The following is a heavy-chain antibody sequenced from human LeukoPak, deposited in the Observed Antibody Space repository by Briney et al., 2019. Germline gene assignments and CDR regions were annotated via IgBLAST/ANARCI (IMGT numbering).Heavy chain of an antibody. V-gene: IGHV4-38-2*02. Sequence: PSETLSLTCTVSDYYISSGYYWGWIRQPPGKGLEWIGSIYHSGSTYYNPSLKSRVTISVDTSKNQFSLKLSSVTAADTAVYYCATLYCSSSRCYTGDNWFDPWGQGSLVTVSS. CDR1: DYYISSGYY. D-gene: IGHD2-2*02. CDR3: ATLYCSSSRCYTGDNWFDP. CDR2: IYHSGST. J-gene: IGHJ5*02.